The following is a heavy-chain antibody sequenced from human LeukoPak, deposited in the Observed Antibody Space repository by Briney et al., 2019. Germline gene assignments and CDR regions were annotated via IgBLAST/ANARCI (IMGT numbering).Heavy chain of an antibody. J-gene: IGHJ3*02. Sequence: SETLSLTCTVSGGSISSYYWSWIRQPPGKGLEWIGYIYYSGSTNYNPSLKSRVTISVDTSKNQFSLKLSSVTAADTAVYYCARGLYDSTTYRAFHIWGQGTMVTVSS. D-gene: IGHD2/OR15-2a*01. CDR1: GGSISSYY. CDR2: IYYSGST. V-gene: IGHV4-59*01. CDR3: ARGLYDSTTYRAFHI.